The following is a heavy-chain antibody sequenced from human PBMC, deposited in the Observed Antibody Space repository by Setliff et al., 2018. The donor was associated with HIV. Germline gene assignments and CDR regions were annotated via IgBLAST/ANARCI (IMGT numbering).Heavy chain of an antibody. CDR1: GYTFTDYF. J-gene: IGHJ4*02. CDR2: ISPDNANT. D-gene: IGHD1-1*01. Sequence: AASVKVSRKSSGYTFTDYFMHWVRQAPGQGLEWMGWISPDNANTRISQRFRGSVTMTRDRSINTAYMEFSGLTSDDTAVYYCARQLSNSFDYWGQGTLVTVS. CDR3: ARQLSNSFDY. V-gene: IGHV1-2*02.